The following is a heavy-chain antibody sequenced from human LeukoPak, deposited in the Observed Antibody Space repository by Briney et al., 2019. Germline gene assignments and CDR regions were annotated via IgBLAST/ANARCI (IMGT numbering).Heavy chain of an antibody. CDR1: GGSISSYH. CDR3: AREALAVAGPYYFDY. J-gene: IGHJ4*02. V-gene: IGHV4-59*12. Sequence: SETLSLTCTVSGGSISSYHWSWIRQPPGKGLEWIGYIYYSGSTNYNPSLKSRVTISVDTSKNQFSLKLSSVTAADTAVYYCAREALAVAGPYYFDYWGQGTLVTVSS. D-gene: IGHD6-19*01. CDR2: IYYSGST.